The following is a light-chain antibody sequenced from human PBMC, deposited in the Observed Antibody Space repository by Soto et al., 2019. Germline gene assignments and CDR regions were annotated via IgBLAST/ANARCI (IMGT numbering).Light chain of an antibody. CDR1: QSLVSRDGNTY. V-gene: IGKV2-30*01. Sequence: DVVMTQSPLSLLVTLGQPASISCRSSQSLVSRDGNTYLNRFHQRPGQSPRRLHYRGSNRDSGVPDSCSGSGSGTDFTLKVSRVDADDVGIYYCRHGTHGVTFGGGTKVEIK. CDR2: RGS. J-gene: IGKJ4*01. CDR3: RHGTHGVT.